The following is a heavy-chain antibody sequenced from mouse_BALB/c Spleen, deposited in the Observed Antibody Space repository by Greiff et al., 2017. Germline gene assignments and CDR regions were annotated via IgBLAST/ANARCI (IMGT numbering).Heavy chain of an antibody. CDR2: IDPANGNT. CDR3: ASTTVHYYAMDY. D-gene: IGHD1-1*01. CDR1: GFNIKDSY. V-gene: IGHV14-3*02. J-gene: IGHJ4*01. Sequence: VQLKQSGAELVKPGASVKLSCTASGFNIKDSYMHWVKQRPEQGLEWIGRIDPANGNTKYDPKFQGKATITADTSSNTAYLQLSSLTSEDTAVYYCASTTVHYYAMDYWGQGTSVTVSS.